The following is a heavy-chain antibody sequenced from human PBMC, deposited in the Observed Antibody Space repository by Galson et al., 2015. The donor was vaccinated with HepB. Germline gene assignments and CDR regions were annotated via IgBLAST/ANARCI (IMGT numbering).Heavy chain of an antibody. CDR1: GESVRIGTHY. Sequence: SETLSLTCSVAGESVRIGTHYWSWIRQPPGKGLEWIGYIYFSGSTNYNPSLRSRVTISADTSKNQFSLKLNSVTAADTAVYYCARASEGQWLYYFDYWGQGTLVTVSS. V-gene: IGHV4-61*01. CDR2: IYFSGST. D-gene: IGHD6-19*01. CDR3: ARASEGQWLYYFDY. J-gene: IGHJ4*02.